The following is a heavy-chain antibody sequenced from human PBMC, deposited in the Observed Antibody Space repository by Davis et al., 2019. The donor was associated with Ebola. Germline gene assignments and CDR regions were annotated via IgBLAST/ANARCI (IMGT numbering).Heavy chain of an antibody. Sequence: ESLNISCKGSGYSFTSYWIIWVRQMPGKVLEWMGRIDPSDSYTNYSPSFQGHVTISADKSISTAYLQWSSLKASDTAMYYCARHSKGRYYYYMDVWGKGTTVTVSS. CDR3: ARHSKGRYYYYMDV. CDR2: IDPSDSYT. D-gene: IGHD2-21*01. J-gene: IGHJ6*03. V-gene: IGHV5-10-1*01. CDR1: GYSFTSYW.